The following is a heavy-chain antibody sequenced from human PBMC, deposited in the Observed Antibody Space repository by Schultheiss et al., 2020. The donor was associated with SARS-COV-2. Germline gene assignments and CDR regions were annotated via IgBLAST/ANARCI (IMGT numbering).Heavy chain of an antibody. CDR3: AKDLLGHYYYGMDV. Sequence: VGSLRLSCAASGFTFSSYGMHWVRQAPGKGLEWVAVIWYDGSNKYYADSVKGRFTISRDNSKNTLYLQMNSLRAEDTAVYYCAKDLLGHYYYGMDVWGQGTTVTVSS. CDR1: GFTFSSYG. D-gene: IGHD2-15*01. V-gene: IGHV3-30*02. CDR2: IWYDGSNK. J-gene: IGHJ6*02.